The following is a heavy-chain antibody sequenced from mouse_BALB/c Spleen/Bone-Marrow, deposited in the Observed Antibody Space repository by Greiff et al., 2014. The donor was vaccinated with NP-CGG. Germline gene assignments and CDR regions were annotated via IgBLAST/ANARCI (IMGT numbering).Heavy chain of an antibody. CDR1: GYAFSSYW. CDR2: IYPGDGDT. J-gene: IGHJ4*01. Sequence: QVQLQQSGAELVRPGSSVKISCKASGYAFSSYWMNWVKQRPGQGLEWIGQIYPGDGDTNYNGNFKDKATLTVDRSSSTAFMQLSSLTSEDSAVYFCARWYRDHHFAMDYWGPGTSVTVSS. D-gene: IGHD2-14*01. CDR3: ARWYRDHHFAMDY. V-gene: IGHV1-80*01.